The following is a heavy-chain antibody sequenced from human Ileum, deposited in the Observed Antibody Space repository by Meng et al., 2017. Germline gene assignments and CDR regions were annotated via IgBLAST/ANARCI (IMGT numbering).Heavy chain of an antibody. V-gene: IGHV4-4*02. D-gene: IGHD2-15*01. CDR2: IYLAGSP. J-gene: IGHJ4*02. CDR3: VRHGGKYFDS. CDR1: GGSISSSFY. Sequence: SETLSLTCTVSGGSISSSFYWSWVRQSPGKGLEWIGQIYLAGSPNYNPSLESRVTISVDKSKNQFSLRLTSVTAADTAIFYCVRHGGKYFDSWGQGTRVTVSS.